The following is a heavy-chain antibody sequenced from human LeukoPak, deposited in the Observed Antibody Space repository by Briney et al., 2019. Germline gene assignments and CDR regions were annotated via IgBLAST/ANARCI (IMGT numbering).Heavy chain of an antibody. V-gene: IGHV1-18*01. CDR3: ARAPPTVFPSNGMDV. D-gene: IGHD4-17*01. CDR1: GYTFTSYG. J-gene: IGHJ6*02. CDR2: ISAYNGNT. Sequence: ASVKVSCKASGYTFTSYGISWVRQAPGQGLEWMGWISAYNGNTNYAQKLQGRVTMTTDTSTSTAYMELRSLRSDDTAVYYCARAPPTVFPSNGMDVWGQGTTVTVSS.